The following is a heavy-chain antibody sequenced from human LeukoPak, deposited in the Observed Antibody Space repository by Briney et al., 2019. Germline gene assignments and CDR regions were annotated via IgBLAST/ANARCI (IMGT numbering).Heavy chain of an antibody. J-gene: IGHJ3*02. CDR1: GFTFSNYA. CDR3: AKDYKEEQLVPDAFDI. D-gene: IGHD6-13*01. V-gene: IGHV3-23*01. Sequence: PGGSLRLSCEASGFTFSNYAMGWVRQAPGKGLEWVSCIRNNGGNTYYADSVKGRFTISRDNSKSTLYLQMNSLRGEDTAVYYCAKDYKEEQLVPDAFDIWGQGSMVTVSS. CDR2: IRNNGGNT.